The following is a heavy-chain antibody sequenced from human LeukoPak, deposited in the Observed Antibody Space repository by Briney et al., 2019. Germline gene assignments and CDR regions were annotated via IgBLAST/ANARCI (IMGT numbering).Heavy chain of an antibody. CDR1: GYTFTGYY. D-gene: IGHD4-23*01. J-gene: IGHJ5*02. Sequence: GESLKISCKGSGYTFTGYYMHWVRQAPGQGLEWMGWINPNSGGTNYAQKFQGRVTMTRDTSISTAYMELSSLRSDDTAVYYCARDQDDYGGPWGQGTLVTVSS. CDR3: ARDQDDYGGP. CDR2: INPNSGGT. V-gene: IGHV1-2*02.